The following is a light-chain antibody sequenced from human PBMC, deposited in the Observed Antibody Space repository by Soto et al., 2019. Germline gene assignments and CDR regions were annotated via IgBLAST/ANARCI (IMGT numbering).Light chain of an antibody. CDR3: LHYGGSPLT. Sequence: EIVLTQSPGTLSLSPGERATLSCRASQSVNSDYLAWFQQKPGQAPGLLIYGASTRTTGIPDRFSGSGSGTDFTLTIGRLEPGDFAVYYCLHYGGSPLTFGQGTRLEIK. J-gene: IGKJ5*01. V-gene: IGKV3-20*01. CDR1: QSVNSDY. CDR2: GAS.